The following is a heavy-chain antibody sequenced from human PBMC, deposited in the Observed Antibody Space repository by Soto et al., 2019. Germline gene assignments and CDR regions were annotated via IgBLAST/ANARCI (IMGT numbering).Heavy chain of an antibody. J-gene: IGHJ3*02. CDR3: ARGYYDSSGYYYLVSPDGAFDI. Sequence: ASVKVSCKASGYTFTGYYMHWVRQAPGQGLEWMGWINPNSGGTNYAQKFQGRVTMTRDTSISTAYMELSRLRSDDTAVYYCARGYYDSSGYYYLVSPDGAFDIWGQVTMVTVSS. CDR2: INPNSGGT. CDR1: GYTFTGYY. V-gene: IGHV1-2*02. D-gene: IGHD3-22*01.